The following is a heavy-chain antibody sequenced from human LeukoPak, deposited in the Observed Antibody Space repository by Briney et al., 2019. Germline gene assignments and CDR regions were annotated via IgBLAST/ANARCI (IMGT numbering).Heavy chain of an antibody. CDR1: GFAFSSYD. CDR2: LTTDGGST. J-gene: IGHJ4*01. V-gene: IGHV3-23*01. CDR3: AKSLVRWAFDY. D-gene: IGHD4-23*01. Sequence: GGSLRLSCAASGFAFSSYDMSWVRQAPGKGLEWVSSLTTDGGSTEYADSVRGRFTISRDNSKNTLYLQMNSLRAEDTALYFCAKSLVRWAFDYWGRGALVSVSS.